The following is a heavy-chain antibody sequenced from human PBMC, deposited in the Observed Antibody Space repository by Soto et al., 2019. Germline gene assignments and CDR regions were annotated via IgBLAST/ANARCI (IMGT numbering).Heavy chain of an antibody. CDR3: ARGGGEYCGGDCYTFDY. Sequence: VQLLESGGGLVQPGGSLRLSCAASGFTFSSYAMSWVRQAPGKGLEWIGYIYYSGSTYYNPSLKSRVTISVDTSKNQFSLKLSSVTAADTAVYYCARGGGEYCGGDCYTFDYWGQGTLVTVSS. J-gene: IGHJ4*02. CDR2: IYYSGST. CDR1: GFTFSSYA. V-gene: IGHV4-31*02. D-gene: IGHD2-21*02.